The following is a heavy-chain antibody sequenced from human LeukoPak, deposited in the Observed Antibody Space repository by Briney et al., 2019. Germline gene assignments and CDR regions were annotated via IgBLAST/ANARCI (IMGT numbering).Heavy chain of an antibody. D-gene: IGHD2-8*01. J-gene: IGHJ6*02. V-gene: IGHV1-46*01. CDR3: ASVYLYGMDV. CDR2: INPSGGGT. Sequence: ASGKVSCKASGYSLTTYYMHWVRQAPGQGLEWMAIINPSGGGTKYAQKFKGRVTMTRDTPTNTVYMELSSLRTEDTAVYYCASVYLYGMDVWGQGTTVTVSS. CDR1: GYSLTTYY.